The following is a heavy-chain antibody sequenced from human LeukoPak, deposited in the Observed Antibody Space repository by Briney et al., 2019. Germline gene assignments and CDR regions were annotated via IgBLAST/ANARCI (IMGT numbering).Heavy chain of an antibody. CDR1: GYTFTSYY. CDR2: INPSGTNT. V-gene: IGHV1-46*01. D-gene: IGHD2/OR15-2a*01. J-gene: IGHJ6*03. CDR3: ARAFRNIVGLADYYYYMDF. Sequence: GASVKASCKASGYTFTSYYMHWVRQAPGQGLEWMGIINPSGTNTNYPQKYQGRVTMTRDMSTSTVYKELSRLRSEDTAVKYCARAFRNIVGLADYYYYMDFWGKGTTVTVSS.